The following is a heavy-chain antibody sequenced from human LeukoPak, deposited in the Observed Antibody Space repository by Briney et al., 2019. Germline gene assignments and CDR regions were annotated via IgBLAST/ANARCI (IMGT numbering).Heavy chain of an antibody. CDR3: ARDLPGSLTEFDY. D-gene: IGHD3-10*01. V-gene: IGHV1-2*02. CDR2: INPNSGGT. J-gene: IGHJ4*02. Sequence: ASVTVSCKASGYTFTGYYMHWVRQASGQGLEWMGWINPNSGGTNYAQKFQGRVTMTRDTSISTAYMELSRLRSDDTAVYYCARDLPGSLTEFDYWGQGTLVTVSS. CDR1: GYTFTGYY.